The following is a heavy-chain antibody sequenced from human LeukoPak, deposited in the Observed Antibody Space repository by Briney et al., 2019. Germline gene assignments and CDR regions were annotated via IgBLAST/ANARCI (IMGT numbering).Heavy chain of an antibody. V-gene: IGHV4-59*01. J-gene: IGHJ4*02. Sequence: SETLSLTCAVSGDSIIGSYWSWIRQAPGKGLEWIGYIYYSVDTDYNPSLKSRVTISVDMSKKQISLRLTSVTAADTAVYYCARRRYYDSSGYNPTYYFDYWGQGILVTISS. CDR3: ARRRYYDSSGYNPTYYFDY. CDR2: IYYSVDT. CDR1: GDSIIGSY. D-gene: IGHD3-22*01.